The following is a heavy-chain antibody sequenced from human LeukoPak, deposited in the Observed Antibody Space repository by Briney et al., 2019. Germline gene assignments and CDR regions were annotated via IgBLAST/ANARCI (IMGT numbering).Heavy chain of an antibody. CDR2: IYYTGST. V-gene: IGHV4-59*08. CDR1: GGSIGSFY. D-gene: IGHD4-17*01. CDR3: ARHYGP. J-gene: IGHJ5*02. Sequence: SETLSLTCTVSGGSIGSFYWSWIRQPPGKGLEWIGYIYYTGSTNYNPSLKSRVTISVDTSKNQISLKLTSVTAADTAVYYCARHYGPWGQGTLVTVSS.